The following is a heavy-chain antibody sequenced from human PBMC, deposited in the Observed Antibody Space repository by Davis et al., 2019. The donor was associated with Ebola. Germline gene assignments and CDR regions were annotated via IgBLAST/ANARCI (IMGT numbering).Heavy chain of an antibody. D-gene: IGHD6-6*01. CDR1: GGSFSGYY. CDR2: INHSGST. CDR3: ARDLRIAARPHHAFDI. J-gene: IGHJ3*02. V-gene: IGHV4-34*01. Sequence: PSETLSLTCAVYGGSFSGYYWSWIRQPPGKGLEWIGEINHSGSTNYNPSLKSRVTISVDTSKNQFSLKLSSVTAADTAVYYCARDLRIAARPHHAFDIWGQGTMVTVSS.